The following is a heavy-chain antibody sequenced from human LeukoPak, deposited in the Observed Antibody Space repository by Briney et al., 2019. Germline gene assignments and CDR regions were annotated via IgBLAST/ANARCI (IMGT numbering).Heavy chain of an antibody. Sequence: PGGSLRLSCAASGFRFRDYTMNWVRQAPGKGLEWVASTSSSSSYIYFANSVRGRFSISRDNAKNSLYLQMNSLRAEDTAVYYCAKDSPSRTATTEVPVDYWGQGTPVTVSS. V-gene: IGHV3-21*01. CDR1: GFRFRDYT. J-gene: IGHJ4*02. CDR2: TSSSSSYI. D-gene: IGHD1/OR15-1a*01. CDR3: AKDSPSRTATTEVPVDY.